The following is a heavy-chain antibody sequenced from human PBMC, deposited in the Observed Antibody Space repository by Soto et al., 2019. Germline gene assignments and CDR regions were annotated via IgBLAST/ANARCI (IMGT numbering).Heavy chain of an antibody. J-gene: IGHJ5*02. CDR3: AGGSGGSYNWFDP. V-gene: IGHV4-34*01. Sequence: PSETLSLTCAVYGVSFSGYYWSWIRQPPGKGLEWIGEINHSGSTNYNPSLKSRVTISVDTSKNQFSLKLSSVTAADTAVYYCAGGSGGSYNWFDPWGQGTLVTVSS. CDR2: INHSGST. CDR1: GVSFSGYY. D-gene: IGHD2-15*01.